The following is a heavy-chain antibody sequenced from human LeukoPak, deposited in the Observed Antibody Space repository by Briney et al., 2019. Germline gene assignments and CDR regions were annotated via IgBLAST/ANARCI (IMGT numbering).Heavy chain of an antibody. CDR1: GGSVSSSGYY. CDR2: VYYSGST. CDR3: ARDHGGTIDY. D-gene: IGHD4-23*01. J-gene: IGHJ4*02. V-gene: IGHV4-39*07. Sequence: PSETLSLTCNVSGGSVSSSGYYWGWIRQTPGKGLEWLGSVYYSGSTYLKPSLKSRVTISVDTSKNQFSLKLSSVTAADTAVYYCARDHGGTIDYWGQGTLVTVSS.